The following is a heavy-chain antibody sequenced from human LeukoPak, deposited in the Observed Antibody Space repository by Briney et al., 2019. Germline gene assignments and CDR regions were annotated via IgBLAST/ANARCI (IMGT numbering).Heavy chain of an antibody. J-gene: IGHJ4*02. D-gene: IGHD5-12*01. CDR3: AREGLEGLRFYRYFDY. CDR1: GFTFSSYW. Sequence: GGSLRLSCAASGFTFSSYWMSWVRQAPGKGLQWVANIKQDGSEKYYLDSLTGRFTISRDNSKNTLYLQMNSLRAEDTAVYYCAREGLEGLRFYRYFDYWGQGTLVTVSS. V-gene: IGHV3-7*01. CDR2: IKQDGSEK.